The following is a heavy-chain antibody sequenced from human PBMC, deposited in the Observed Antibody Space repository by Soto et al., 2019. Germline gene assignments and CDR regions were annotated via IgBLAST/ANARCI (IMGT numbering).Heavy chain of an antibody. CDR2: INPNSGGT. D-gene: IGHD6-6*01. Sequence: ASVTVYCKASGHTLTGYYMHCVRQAPGQGLEWMGWINPNSGGTNYAQKFQGRVTMTRDTSISTAYMELSRLRSDDTAVYYCAFHSSSSLYFEHCGQGPLVTVSS. J-gene: IGHJ1*01. V-gene: IGHV1-2*02. CDR1: GHTLTGYY. CDR3: AFHSSSSLYFEH.